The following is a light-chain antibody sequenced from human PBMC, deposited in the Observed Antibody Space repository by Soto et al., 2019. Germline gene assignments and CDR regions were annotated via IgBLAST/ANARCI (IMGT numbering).Light chain of an antibody. V-gene: IGLV2-23*01. CDR1: SSDVGAYNL. J-gene: IGLJ2*01. CDR2: EGS. Sequence: QSVLTQPASVSGSPEQSITISCTGTSSDVGAYNLVSWYQQHPGKAPRLIIYEGSTRPSGISHRFSGSKSDNTASLTISGLRAEDGAHYLCRSYAGSRTFVFGGGTKLTV. CDR3: RSYAGSRTFV.